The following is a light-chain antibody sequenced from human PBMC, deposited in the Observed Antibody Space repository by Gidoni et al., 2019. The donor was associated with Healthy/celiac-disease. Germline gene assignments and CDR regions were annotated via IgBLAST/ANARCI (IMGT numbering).Light chain of an antibody. CDR1: SSDVGSYNL. Sequence: QSALTQPASVSGSPGQSITISCTGTSSDVGSYNLVSWYQQHPGKAPKLMIYEVSKRPSGVSNRFSGSKSGNTASLTISGLQAEDEADYYCCSYAPPLVFGGGTKLTVL. J-gene: IGLJ3*02. V-gene: IGLV2-23*02. CDR3: CSYAPPLV. CDR2: EVS.